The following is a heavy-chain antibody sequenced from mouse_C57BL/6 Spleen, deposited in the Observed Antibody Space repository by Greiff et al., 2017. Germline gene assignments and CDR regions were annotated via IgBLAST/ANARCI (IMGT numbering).Heavy chain of an antibody. V-gene: IGHV5-6*01. Sequence: EVQLQESGGDLVKPGGSLKLSCAASGFTFSSYGMSWVRQTPDKRLEWVATISSGGSYTYYPDSVKGRFTISRDNAKNTLYLQMSSLKSEDTAMYYCARYYYGSSYEAMDYWGQGTSVTVSS. CDR3: ARYYYGSSYEAMDY. CDR2: ISSGGSYT. D-gene: IGHD1-1*01. J-gene: IGHJ4*01. CDR1: GFTFSSYG.